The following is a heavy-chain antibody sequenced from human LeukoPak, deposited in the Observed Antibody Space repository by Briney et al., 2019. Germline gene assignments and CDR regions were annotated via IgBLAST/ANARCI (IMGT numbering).Heavy chain of an antibody. J-gene: IGHJ6*04. V-gene: IGHV4-34*01. D-gene: IGHD1-7*01. CDR1: GVSFSTYY. CDR2: INDSGRI. Sequence: SETLSLTCAVYGVSFSTYYWSWIRQPPGKGLEWIGEINDSGRINYNPSLMSRVTVSVDTSKNQFSLRLTSVTATDTAVYYCARHWNYGRNYHIDVWGNGATVSVSS. CDR3: ARHWNYGRNYHIDV.